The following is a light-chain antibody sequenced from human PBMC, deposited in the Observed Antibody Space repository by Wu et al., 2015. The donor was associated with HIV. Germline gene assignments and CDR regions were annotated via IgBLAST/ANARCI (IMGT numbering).Light chain of an antibody. Sequence: DIQLTQSPSFLSASIGDRVTITCRASQGISTYLVWYQQKPGKAPKLLIYAASTLQSGVPLRFSGSGSGTEFTLTVTNVQSDDFATYYCQQLSSYPFTFGPG. CDR1: QGISTY. CDR3: QQLSSYPFT. CDR2: AAS. J-gene: IGKJ3*01. V-gene: IGKV1-9*01.